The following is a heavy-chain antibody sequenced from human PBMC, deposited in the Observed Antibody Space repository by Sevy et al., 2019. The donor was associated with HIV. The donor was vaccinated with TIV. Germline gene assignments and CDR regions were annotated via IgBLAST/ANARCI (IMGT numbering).Heavy chain of an antibody. CDR1: GYTFTSFG. D-gene: IGHD3-22*01. CDR2: ISVYNGKI. Sequence: ASLKVSCKASGYTFTSFGISWVRQAPGQGLEWVGWISVYNGKINYAQNFQGRVTITTDTSTRTAYMELKSLRSDDTAVYYCARRGAFDFDTSGFLSPWGQGTLVTVSS. CDR3: ARRGAFDFDTSGFLSP. J-gene: IGHJ5*02. V-gene: IGHV1-18*01.